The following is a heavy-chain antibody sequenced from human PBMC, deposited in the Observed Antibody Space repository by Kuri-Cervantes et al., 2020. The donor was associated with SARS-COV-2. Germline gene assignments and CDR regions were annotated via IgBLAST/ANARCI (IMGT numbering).Heavy chain of an antibody. D-gene: IGHD1-26*01. CDR3: AKEAQRVRVGATSLFY. Sequence: GGSLRLSCAASGFTFSSYAMSWVRQAPGKGLGWVSAISGSGGSTYYADAVKGRFTISRDNSKYTLYLQMNSLRAEDTAVYYCAKEAQRVRVGATSLFYWGQGTLVTVSS. V-gene: IGHV3-23*01. J-gene: IGHJ4*02. CDR1: GFTFSSYA. CDR2: ISGSGGST.